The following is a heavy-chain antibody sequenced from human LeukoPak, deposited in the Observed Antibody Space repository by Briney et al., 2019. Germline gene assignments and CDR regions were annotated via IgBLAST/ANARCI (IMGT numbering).Heavy chain of an antibody. Sequence: VASVKVSCKASGYTFTGYYMHWVRQAPGQGLEWMGWINPNSGGTNYAQKFQGWVTMTRDTSISTAYMELSRLRSDDTAVYYCARATKENYFDYWGQGTLVTVSS. CDR2: INPNSGGT. J-gene: IGHJ4*02. CDR3: ARATKENYFDY. V-gene: IGHV1-2*04. CDR1: GYTFTGYY. D-gene: IGHD1-26*01.